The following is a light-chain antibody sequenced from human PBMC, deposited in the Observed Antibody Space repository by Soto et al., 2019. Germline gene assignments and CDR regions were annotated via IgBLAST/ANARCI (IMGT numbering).Light chain of an antibody. CDR3: SSFTKTNTVL. Sequence: QSALTQPASVSGSPGQSITISCTGTSSDIGSYNFVSWYQHHPGKAPKVIIYEVANRPSGISNRFSGSKSGNTAYLAISGLQAEDEADYYYSSFTKTNTVLFAGGTKLTVL. CDR1: SSDIGSYNF. J-gene: IGLJ2*01. V-gene: IGLV2-14*01. CDR2: EVA.